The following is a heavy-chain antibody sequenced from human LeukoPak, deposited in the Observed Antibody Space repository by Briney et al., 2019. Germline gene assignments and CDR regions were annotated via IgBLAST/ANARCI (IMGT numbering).Heavy chain of an antibody. CDR3: ARDDCGGDCLGSQY. Sequence: GGSLRLSCAASGFNFNIYTMNCVRQAPGKGLEWVASISSSSTYIYQADSLRGRFTISRDNAKNSLYLHMNSLRAEDTAVYYCARDDCGGDCLGSQYWGQGTLVTVSS. V-gene: IGHV3-21*01. J-gene: IGHJ1*01. CDR2: ISSSSTYI. D-gene: IGHD2-21*02. CDR1: GFNFNIYT.